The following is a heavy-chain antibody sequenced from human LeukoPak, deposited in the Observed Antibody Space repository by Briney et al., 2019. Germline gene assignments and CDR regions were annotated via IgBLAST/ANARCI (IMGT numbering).Heavy chain of an antibody. V-gene: IGHV3-30*04. D-gene: IGHD1-26*01. CDR1: GFTFSSYA. CDR2: ISYDGSNK. CDR3: AREDSGSSWGAFDI. J-gene: IGHJ3*02. Sequence: GGCLRLSCAASGFTFSSYAMHWVRQAPGKGLEWVAVISYDGSNKYYADSVKGRFTISRDNSKNTLYLQMNSLRAEDTAVYYCAREDSGSSWGAFDIWGQGTIVTVSS.